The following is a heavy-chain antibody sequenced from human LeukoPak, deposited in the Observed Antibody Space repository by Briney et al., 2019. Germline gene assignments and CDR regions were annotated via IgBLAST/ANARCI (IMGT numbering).Heavy chain of an antibody. CDR2: INPNSGGT. D-gene: IGHD1-26*01. CDR3: ARDEAAFYSGSYYRTEAYYMDV. Sequence: GASVKVSCKASGYTFTGYYMHWVRQAPGQGLEWMGWINPNSGGTNYAQKFQGRVTMTRDTPISTAYMELRSLRSDDTAVYYCARDEAAFYSGSYYRTEAYYMDVWGKGTTVTISS. CDR1: GYTFTGYY. J-gene: IGHJ6*03. V-gene: IGHV1-2*02.